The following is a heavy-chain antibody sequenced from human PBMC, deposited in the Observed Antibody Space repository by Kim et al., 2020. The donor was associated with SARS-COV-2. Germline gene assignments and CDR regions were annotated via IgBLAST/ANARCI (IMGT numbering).Heavy chain of an antibody. D-gene: IGHD3-3*01. J-gene: IGHJ5*02. CDR3: ARADNSGYLDWDP. CDR1: GGTFSSYA. V-gene: IGHV1-69*04. CDR2: IIPILGIA. Sequence: SVKVSCKASGGTFSSYAISWVRQAPGQGLEWMGRIIPILGIANYAQKFQGRVTITADKSTSTAYMELSSLRSEDTAVYYCARADNSGYLDWDPWGQGTLVTVSS.